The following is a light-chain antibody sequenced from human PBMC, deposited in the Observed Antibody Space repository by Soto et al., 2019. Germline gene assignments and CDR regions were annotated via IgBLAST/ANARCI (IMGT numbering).Light chain of an antibody. CDR1: SGHSRYI. J-gene: IGLJ2*01. CDR3: ETWDTTSAI. CDR2: VESSGRY. V-gene: IGLV4-60*03. Sequence: QSVLTQSSSASASLGSSAKLTCTLSSGHSRYIIAWHQQQPGKAPRYLMNVESSGRYNKENGVPERFSGSSSGADCYLAISHHQSDDAALYYCETWDTTSAIFGGGTKLTVL.